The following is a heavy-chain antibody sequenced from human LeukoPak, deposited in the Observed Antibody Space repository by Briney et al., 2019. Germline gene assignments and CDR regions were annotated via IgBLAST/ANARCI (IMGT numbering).Heavy chain of an antibody. CDR1: GYTFTSYG. CDR3: ATGQLLCLDY. V-gene: IGHV1-24*01. Sequence: ASVKVSCKASGYTFTSYGISWVRQAPGKGLEWMGGFDPEDGETIYAQKFQGRVTMTEDTSTDTAYMELSSLRSEDTAVYYCATGQLLCLDYWGQGTLVTVSS. D-gene: IGHD2-2*01. CDR2: FDPEDGET. J-gene: IGHJ4*02.